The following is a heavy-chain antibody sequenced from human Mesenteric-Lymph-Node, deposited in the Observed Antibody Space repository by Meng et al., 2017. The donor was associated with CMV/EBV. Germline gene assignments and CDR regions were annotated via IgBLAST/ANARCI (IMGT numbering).Heavy chain of an antibody. CDR2: IRQDGSEK. V-gene: IGHV3-7*01. J-gene: IGHJ3*02. D-gene: IGHD5-18*01. Sequence: GESLKISCAASGFTFSTYTMTWVRQAPGKGLEWVANIRQDGSEKYCVDSVKGRFTISRDNAKNSLYLQMNSLRAEDTAVYYCARDSVDTATYGAFDIWGQGTMVTVSS. CDR1: GFTFSTYT. CDR3: ARDSVDTATYGAFDI.